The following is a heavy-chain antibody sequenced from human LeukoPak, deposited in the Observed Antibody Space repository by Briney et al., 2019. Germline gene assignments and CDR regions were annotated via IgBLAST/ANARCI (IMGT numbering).Heavy chain of an antibody. V-gene: IGHV4-59*08. J-gene: IGHJ4*02. D-gene: IGHD4-17*01. CDR2: IYYSGST. CDR3: ARHTSSYGGFDY. CDR1: GGSISSYY. Sequence: ASETLSLTCTVSGGSISSYYWSWIRQPPGKGLEWIGYIYYSGSTNYNPSLKSRVTISVDTSKNQFSLKLSSVTAADTAVYYCARHTSSYGGFDYWGRGTLVTVSS.